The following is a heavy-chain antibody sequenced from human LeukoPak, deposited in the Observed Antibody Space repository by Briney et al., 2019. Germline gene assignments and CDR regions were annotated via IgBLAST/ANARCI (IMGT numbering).Heavy chain of an antibody. CDR2: IIPSFGLA. V-gene: IGHV1-69*01. CDR3: ARVREATLFDY. CDR1: GGTLNKYS. Sequence: SVKVSCKASGGTLNKYSISWVRQAPGQGFEWMGGIIPSFGLASYAQKFKGRVTITADESTSTIYMELSSLRSEDTAVYYCARVREATLFDYWGQGTLVIVSS. J-gene: IGHJ4*02. D-gene: IGHD2-15*01.